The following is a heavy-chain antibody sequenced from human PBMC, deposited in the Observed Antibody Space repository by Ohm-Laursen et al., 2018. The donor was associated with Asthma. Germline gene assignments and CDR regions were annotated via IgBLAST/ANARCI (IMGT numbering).Heavy chain of an antibody. CDR3: ARTLSGWRYYYGMDV. CDR2: IAWDDDK. CDR1: GFSLSTSGMC. V-gene: IGHV2-70*01. J-gene: IGHJ6*02. D-gene: IGHD6-19*01. Sequence: TQILTLTCTSSGFSLSTSGMCVSWIRQPPVTALEWLALIAWDDDKYYSTSLKTRLTISKDTSKNQVVLTMTNMDPVDTATYYCARTLSGWRYYYGMDVWGQGTTVTVSS.